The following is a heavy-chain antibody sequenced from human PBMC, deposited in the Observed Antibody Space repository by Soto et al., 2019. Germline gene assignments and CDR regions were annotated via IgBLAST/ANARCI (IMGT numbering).Heavy chain of an antibody. V-gene: IGHV3-66*01. CDR2: IYSGGST. CDR1: GFTVSSNY. J-gene: IGHJ3*02. CDR3: ARDSSSTSVAATPSDAFDI. Sequence: GSLRLSCAASGFTVSSNYMSWVRQAPGKGLEWVSVIYSGGSTYYADSVKGRLTISRDNSKNTLYLQMNSLRAEDTAVYYCARDSSSTSVAATPSDAFDIWGQGTMVTVSS. D-gene: IGHD2-15*01.